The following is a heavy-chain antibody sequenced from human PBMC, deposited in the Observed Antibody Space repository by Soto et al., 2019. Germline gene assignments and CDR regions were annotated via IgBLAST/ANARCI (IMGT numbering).Heavy chain of an antibody. V-gene: IGHV1-8*02. Sequence: QVQLVQSGAEVRKPGASVKVSCKASGYTFTNFHFNWVRQATGQGLEWIGWMNPYSGDTGYAQNFQGRVTMTRDTSINTAYMEMTSLTSDDTAVYYCARGSPGPVVHWGQGTPVTVSS. CDR1: GYTFTNFH. CDR3: ARGSPGPVVH. D-gene: IGHD2-15*01. J-gene: IGHJ4*02. CDR2: MNPYSGDT.